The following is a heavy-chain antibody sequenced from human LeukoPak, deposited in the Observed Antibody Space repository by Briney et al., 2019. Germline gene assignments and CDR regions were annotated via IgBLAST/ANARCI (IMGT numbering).Heavy chain of an antibody. CDR1: GFTFSGYW. CDR3: ARDLHYWVAMDV. V-gene: IGHV3-74*01. J-gene: IGHJ6*02. D-gene: IGHD2-8*02. CDR2: INSDGSST. Sequence: TGGSLRLSCAASGFTFSGYWMHWVRQAPGKGLVWVSRINSDGSSTIYAESVRGRFDISRDTSKTTVYLQMNSLRAEDTALYYCARDLHYWVAMDVWGQGTTITVS.